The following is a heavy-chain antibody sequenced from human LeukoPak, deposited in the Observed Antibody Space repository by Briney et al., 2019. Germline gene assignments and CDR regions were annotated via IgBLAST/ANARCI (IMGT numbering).Heavy chain of an antibody. D-gene: IGHD4-23*01. Sequence: SQTLSLTCTVSGGSISSGSYYWSWIRQPAGKGLEWIGRFYTSGSTNYNPSLKSRVTISVDTSKNQFSLKLSSVTAADTAVYYCASGYGGNINWFDPWGQGTLVTVSS. CDR2: FYTSGST. CDR3: ASGYGGNINWFDP. J-gene: IGHJ5*02. V-gene: IGHV4-61*02. CDR1: GGSISSGSYY.